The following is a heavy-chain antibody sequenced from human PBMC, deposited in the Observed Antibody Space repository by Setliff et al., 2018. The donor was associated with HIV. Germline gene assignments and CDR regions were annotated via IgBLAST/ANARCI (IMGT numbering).Heavy chain of an antibody. D-gene: IGHD6-13*01. V-gene: IGHV1-46*01. CDR2: INPSDGTA. J-gene: IGHJ4*02. CDR3: AKEYHTAATGTRVANYFDY. CDR1: GYTFTSCF. Sequence: ASVKVSCKASGYTFTSCFLHWVRQAPGQGLEYMGIINPSDGTADYVEKFQDRVTITRDTSTSTVYMEMSSLRSEDTAIYYCAKEYHTAATGTRVANYFDYWGQGTLVTVSS.